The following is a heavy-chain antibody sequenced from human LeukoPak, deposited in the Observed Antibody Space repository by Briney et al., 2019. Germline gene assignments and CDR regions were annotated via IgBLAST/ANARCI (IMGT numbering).Heavy chain of an antibody. CDR3: ARNFYASSGYYLDDFYFDF. D-gene: IGHD3-22*01. V-gene: IGHV4-39*07. CDR1: GASIISDTYY. J-gene: IGHJ4*02. Sequence: SETLALTCTVSGASIISDTYYWGWIRQPPGKGLEWIGSIYYSGSTYYSPSLKSRVTMSVDTSTNQFSLKLISVTAADTALYYCARNFYASSGYYLDDFYFDFWGQGTLVTVSS. CDR2: IYYSGST.